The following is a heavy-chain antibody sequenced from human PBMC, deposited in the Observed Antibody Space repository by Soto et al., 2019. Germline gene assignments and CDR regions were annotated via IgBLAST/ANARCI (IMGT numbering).Heavy chain of an antibody. J-gene: IGHJ6*02. CDR3: ARGSVGWDYYGSGSTYYYYGMDV. D-gene: IGHD3-10*01. Sequence: PGGSLRLSCAASGFTFSSYEMNWVRQAPGKGLEWVSYISSSGSTIYYADSVKGRFTISRDNAKNSLYLQMNSLRAEDTAVYYCARGSVGWDYYGSGSTYYYYGMDVWGQGTTVTVSS. CDR1: GFTFSSYE. V-gene: IGHV3-48*03. CDR2: ISSSGSTI.